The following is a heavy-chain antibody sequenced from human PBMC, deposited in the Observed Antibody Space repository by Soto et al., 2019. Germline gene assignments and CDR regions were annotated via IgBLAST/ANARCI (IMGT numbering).Heavy chain of an antibody. Sequence: PSETLSLTCTVSGGSISSSSYYWGWIRQPPGKGLEWIGSIYYSGSTYYNPSLKSRVTISVDTSKNQFSLKLSSVTAADTAVYYCARGVYYYDSSADYYYGMDVWGQGTTVTV. CDR1: GGSISSSSYY. CDR2: IYYSGST. D-gene: IGHD3-22*01. CDR3: ARGVYYYDSSADYYYGMDV. J-gene: IGHJ6*02. V-gene: IGHV4-39*01.